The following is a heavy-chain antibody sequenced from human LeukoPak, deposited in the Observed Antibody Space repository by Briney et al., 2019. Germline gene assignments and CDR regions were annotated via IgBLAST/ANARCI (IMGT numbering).Heavy chain of an antibody. Sequence: SETLSLTCTVSGGSISSSSYYWGWIRQPPGKGLEWIGSIYYSGSTYYNPSLKSRVTISVDTSKNQFSLKLSSVTAADTAVYYCARDLPIITMIVVAHDAFDIWGQGTMVTVSS. CDR1: GGSISSSSYY. J-gene: IGHJ3*02. V-gene: IGHV4-39*07. CDR2: IYYSGST. D-gene: IGHD3-22*01. CDR3: ARDLPIITMIVVAHDAFDI.